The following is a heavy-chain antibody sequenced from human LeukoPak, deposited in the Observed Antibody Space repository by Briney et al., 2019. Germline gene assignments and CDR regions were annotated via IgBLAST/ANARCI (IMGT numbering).Heavy chain of an antibody. D-gene: IGHD4-23*01. J-gene: IGHJ3*02. Sequence: GGSLRLSCAASGFTFSSYWMSWVRQAPGKGLEWVANIKQDGSEKYYVDSVKGRFTISRDNAKNSLYLQMNSLRAEDTAVYYCARGALTAVVTPSAFDIWGQGTMVTVSS. V-gene: IGHV3-7*01. CDR1: GFTFSSYW. CDR2: IKQDGSEK. CDR3: ARGALTAVVTPSAFDI.